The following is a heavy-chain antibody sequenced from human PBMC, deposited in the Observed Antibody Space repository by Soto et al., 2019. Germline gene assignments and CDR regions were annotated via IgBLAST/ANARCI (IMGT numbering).Heavy chain of an antibody. J-gene: IGHJ6*02. CDR3: AKGDIVVVVAATLHYGMDV. D-gene: IGHD2-15*01. CDR2: INSDGSST. V-gene: IGHV3-74*01. CDR1: GFTFSSYW. Sequence: EVQLVESGGGLVQPGGSLRLSCAASGFTFSSYWMHWVRQAPGKGLVWVSRINSDGSSTSYAGSVKGRFTISRDNAKNTLYLQMNSLRAEDTAVYYCAKGDIVVVVAATLHYGMDVWGQGTTVTVSS.